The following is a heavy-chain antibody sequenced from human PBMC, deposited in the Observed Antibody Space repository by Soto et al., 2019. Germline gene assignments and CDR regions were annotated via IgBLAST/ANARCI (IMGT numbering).Heavy chain of an antibody. CDR2: IYWDDNP. V-gene: IGHV2-5*02. J-gene: IGHJ4*02. Sequence: QITLKESGPTLVKPTQTLTLTCTFSGLSLINSGVAVGWIRQPPGKTLEWLALIYWDDNPRYSPSLKNRLTVTKDTSRYQVVLTMTNMDPVDTGAYYCAHSDPSAAFCSGSPFHWCQGSQVTVSS. CDR1: GLSLINSGVA. D-gene: IGHD3-3*01. CDR3: AHSDPSAAFCSGSPFH.